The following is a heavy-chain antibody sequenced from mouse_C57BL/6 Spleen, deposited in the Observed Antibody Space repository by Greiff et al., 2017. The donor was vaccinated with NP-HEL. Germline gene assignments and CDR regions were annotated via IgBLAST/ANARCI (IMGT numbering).Heavy chain of an antibody. D-gene: IGHD1-1*01. Sequence: EVQLVESGEGLVKPGGSLKLSCAASGFTFSSYAMSWVRQTPEKRLEWVAYISSGGDYIYYADTVKGRFTISRDNARNNLYLQMSSLKSEDTAMYYCTRDQDYGSSPPRGYFGVWGTGTTVTVSS. CDR1: GFTFSSYA. CDR2: ISSGGDYI. V-gene: IGHV5-9-1*02. J-gene: IGHJ1*03. CDR3: TRDQDYGSSPPRGYFGV.